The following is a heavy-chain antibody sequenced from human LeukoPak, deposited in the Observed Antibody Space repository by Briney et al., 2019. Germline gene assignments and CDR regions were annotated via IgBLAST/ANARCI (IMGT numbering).Heavy chain of an antibody. D-gene: IGHD2-2*01. Sequence: GGSLRLSCAASGFTVSSNYMSWVRQAPGKGLEWVSVIYSGGSTYYADSVKGRFTISRDNSKNTLYLQMNSLRAEDTAVYYCARGGYCSSTSCYPPGDYWGQGTLVTVSS. V-gene: IGHV3-66*01. CDR1: GFTVSSNY. J-gene: IGHJ4*02. CDR3: ARGGYCSSTSCYPPGDY. CDR2: IYSGGST.